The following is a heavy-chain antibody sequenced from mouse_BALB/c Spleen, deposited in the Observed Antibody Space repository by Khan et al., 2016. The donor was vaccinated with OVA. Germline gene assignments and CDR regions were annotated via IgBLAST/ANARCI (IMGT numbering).Heavy chain of an antibody. V-gene: IGHV1-9*01. CDR1: GYTFSSYW. CDR3: ARYDNPWYVDV. J-gene: IGHJ1*01. Sequence: QVQLQQSGPELMKPGASVKISCKATGYTFSSYWIEWVKQRPGHGLEWIGEILPGSGSTNYNEKFKGKATFTADTSSNTAYMQLSSLTSEDSAVYYCARYDNPWYVDVWGAGTTVTVSS. D-gene: IGHD2-3*01. CDR2: ILPGSGST.